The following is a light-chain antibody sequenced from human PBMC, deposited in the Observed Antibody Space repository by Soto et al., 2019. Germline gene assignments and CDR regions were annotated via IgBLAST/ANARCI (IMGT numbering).Light chain of an antibody. Sequence: DIQMTQSPSPLSASVGATVTITCRASQSISIFLNWYQKKPWKAPSLLIYAALSLQNGFPSRFIGSGSGTDFTLTISSLQRDDFATYYWQQSYSTPYTFGGGTKVVI. CDR2: AAL. CDR1: QSISIF. V-gene: IGKV1-39*01. CDR3: QQSYSTPYT. J-gene: IGKJ4*01.